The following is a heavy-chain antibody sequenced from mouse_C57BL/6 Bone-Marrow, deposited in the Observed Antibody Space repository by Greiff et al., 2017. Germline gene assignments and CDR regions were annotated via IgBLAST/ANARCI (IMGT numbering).Heavy chain of an antibody. CDR1: GYTFTSYG. CDR3: ASEFITTVVARYFDV. D-gene: IGHD1-1*01. Sequence: QVQLQQSGAELARPGASVKLSCKASGYTFTSYGISWVKQRTGQGLEWIGEIYPRSGNTYYNEKFKGKATLTADKSSSTAYMELRSLTSEDSAVYFCASEFITTVVARYFDVWGKGTTVTVSS. CDR2: IYPRSGNT. V-gene: IGHV1-81*01. J-gene: IGHJ1*03.